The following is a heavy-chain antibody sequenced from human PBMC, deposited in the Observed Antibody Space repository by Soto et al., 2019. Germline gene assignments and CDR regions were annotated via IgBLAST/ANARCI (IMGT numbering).Heavy chain of an antibody. V-gene: IGHV4-30-2*01. CDR2: IYHSGST. CDR1: GGSFSGYY. Sequence: SETLSLTCAVYGGSFSGYYWSWIRQPPGKGLEWIGYIYHSGSTYYNPSLKSRVTISVDRSKNQFSLKLSSVTAADTAVYYCASTDYNDSSGYSYWGQGTLVTVSS. J-gene: IGHJ4*02. CDR3: ASTDYNDSSGYSY. D-gene: IGHD3-22*01.